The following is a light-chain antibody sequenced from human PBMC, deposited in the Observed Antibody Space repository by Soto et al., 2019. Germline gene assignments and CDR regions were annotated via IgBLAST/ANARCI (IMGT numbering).Light chain of an antibody. CDR2: GNS. CDR3: QSYDSSLSSL. CDR1: SSNIGAGYD. V-gene: IGLV1-40*01. Sequence: QSVLTQPPSVSGAPGQRVTISCTGSSSNIGAGYDVHWYQQLPGTAPKLLIYGNSNRPSGVPDRFSGSKSGTSASLAITGXQXEXXXXYYCQSYDSSLSSLFGGGTKLTVL. J-gene: IGLJ3*02.